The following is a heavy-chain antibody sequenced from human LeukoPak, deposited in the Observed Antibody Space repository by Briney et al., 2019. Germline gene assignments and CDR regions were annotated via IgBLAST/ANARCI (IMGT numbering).Heavy chain of an antibody. V-gene: IGHV4-34*01. CDR1: GFTFSSYA. CDR3: ARSFEIWFGELLGGMDV. D-gene: IGHD3-10*01. J-gene: IGHJ6*02. CDR2: INHSGST. Sequence: GSLRLSCAASGFTFSSYAMSWVRQAPGKGLEWIGEINHSGSTNYNPSLKSRVTISVDTPKNQFSLKLSSVTAADTAVYYCARSFEIWFGELLGGMDVWGQGTTVTVSS.